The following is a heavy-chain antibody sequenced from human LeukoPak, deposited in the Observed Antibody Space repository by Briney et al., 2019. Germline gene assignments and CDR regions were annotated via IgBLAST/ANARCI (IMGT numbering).Heavy chain of an antibody. CDR1: GYTFTGYY. Sequence: ASVKVSCKASGYTFTGYYMHWVRQAPGQGLEWRGRINPNSGGTNYAQKFQGRVTMTRDTSISTAYMELSRLRSDNTAVYYCARVDPLLTPSRYFDLWGRGTLVTVSS. D-gene: IGHD4-23*01. CDR3: ARVDPLLTPSRYFDL. J-gene: IGHJ2*01. CDR2: INPNSGGT. V-gene: IGHV1-2*06.